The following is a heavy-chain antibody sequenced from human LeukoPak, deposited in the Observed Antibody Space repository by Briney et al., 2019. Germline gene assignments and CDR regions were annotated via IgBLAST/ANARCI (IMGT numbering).Heavy chain of an antibody. CDR1: GYTFTSYG. V-gene: IGHV1-69*13. CDR2: IIPIFGTA. CDR3: ARDPGSITIFGVVDYYYGMDV. Sequence: SVKVSCKASGYTFTSYGISWVRQAPGQGLEWMGGIIPIFGTANYAQKFQGRVTITADESTSTAYMELSSLRSEDTAVYYCARDPGSITIFGVVDYYYGMDVWGQGTTVTVSS. D-gene: IGHD3-3*01. J-gene: IGHJ6*02.